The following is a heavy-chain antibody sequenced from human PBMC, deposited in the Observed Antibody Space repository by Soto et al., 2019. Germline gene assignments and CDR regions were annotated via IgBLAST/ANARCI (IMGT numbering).Heavy chain of an antibody. J-gene: IGHJ4*02. D-gene: IGHD1-26*01. CDR3: AKGEWELPSPDSSYFDY. CDR2: ISGSGGST. CDR1: GFTFSSYA. V-gene: IGHV3-23*01. Sequence: GGSLRLSCAASGFTFSSYAMSWVRQAPGKGLEWVSAISGSGGSTYYADSVKGRFTISRDNSKNTLYLQMNSLRAEDTAVYYCAKGEWELPSPDSSYFDYWGQGTLVTVSS.